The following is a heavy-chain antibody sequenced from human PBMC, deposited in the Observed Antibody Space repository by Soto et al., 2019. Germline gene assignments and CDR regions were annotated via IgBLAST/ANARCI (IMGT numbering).Heavy chain of an antibody. CDR3: ARGATDCSGGSCYRNSPERVVRFDP. D-gene: IGHD2-15*01. CDR2: INHSGST. J-gene: IGHJ5*02. V-gene: IGHV4-34*01. Sequence: SETLSLTCAVYGGSFSGYYWSWIRQPPGKGLEWIGEINHSGSTNYNPSLKSRVTISVDTSKNQFSLKLSSVTAADTAVYYCARGATDCSGGSCYRNSPERVVRFDPWGQGTLVTVSS. CDR1: GGSFSGYY.